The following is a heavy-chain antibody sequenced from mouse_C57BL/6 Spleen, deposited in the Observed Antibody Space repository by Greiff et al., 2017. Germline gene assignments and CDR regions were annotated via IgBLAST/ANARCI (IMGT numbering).Heavy chain of an antibody. J-gene: IGHJ3*01. CDR1: GYTFTSYW. CDR2: IHPSDSDT. D-gene: IGHD1-1*01. CDR3: ARGYYGSSYPAWFAY. V-gene: IGHV1-74*01. Sequence: VQLQQPGAELVKPGASVKVSCKASGYTFTSYWMHWVKQRPGQGLEWIGRIHPSDSDTNYNQKFKGKATLTVDKSSSTAYMQLSSLTSEDSAVYYCARGYYGSSYPAWFAYWGQGTLVTVSA.